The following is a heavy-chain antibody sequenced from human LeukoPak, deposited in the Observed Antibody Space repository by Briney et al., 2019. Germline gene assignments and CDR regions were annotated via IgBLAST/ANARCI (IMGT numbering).Heavy chain of an antibody. Sequence: GGSLRLSCAASGFTFSSYGMSWVRQAPGKGPEWVSAISGSGGSTYYADFVKGRFTISRDNSKNTLYLQMNSLRAEDTAVYYCAKAAILSQASWFDPWGQGTLVTVSS. CDR3: AKAAILSQASWFDP. V-gene: IGHV3-23*01. J-gene: IGHJ5*02. CDR2: ISGSGGST. CDR1: GFTFSSYG. D-gene: IGHD2-15*01.